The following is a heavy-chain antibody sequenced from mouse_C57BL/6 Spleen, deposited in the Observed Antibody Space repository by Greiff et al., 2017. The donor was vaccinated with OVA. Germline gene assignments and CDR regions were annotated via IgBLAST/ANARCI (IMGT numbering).Heavy chain of an antibody. V-gene: IGHV1-64*01. J-gene: IGHJ2*01. CDR1: GYTFTSYW. CDR3: ARYDYDALFDY. CDR2: IHPNSGST. D-gene: IGHD2-4*01. Sequence: QFQLQQPGAELVKPGASVKLSCKASGYTFTSYWMHWVKQRPGQGLEWIGMIHPNSGSTNYNEKLKSKSTLNVDKSSSTAYMQLSSLTSEDSAVYYCARYDYDALFDYWGQGTTLTVSS.